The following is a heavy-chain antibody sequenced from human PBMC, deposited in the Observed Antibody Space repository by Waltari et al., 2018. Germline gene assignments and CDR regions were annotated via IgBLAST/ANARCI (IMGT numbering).Heavy chain of an antibody. V-gene: IGHV4-38-2*02. CDR1: GYSISSGYY. D-gene: IGHD6-19*01. CDR3: ASDLYSSGWYYDY. Sequence: QVQLQESGPGLVKPSETLSLTCTVSGYSISSGYYWGWIRQPPGKGLEWIGSIYHSGSTHYNPSLKSRVTISVDTAKNQFSLKLSSVTAADTAVYYCASDLYSSGWYYDYWGQGTLVTVSS. CDR2: IYHSGST. J-gene: IGHJ4*02.